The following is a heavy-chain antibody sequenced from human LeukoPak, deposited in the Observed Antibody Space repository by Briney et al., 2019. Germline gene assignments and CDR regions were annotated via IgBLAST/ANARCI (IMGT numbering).Heavy chain of an antibody. CDR2: FDPEDGET. Sequence: ASVKVSCKVSGYTLTELSMHWVRHAPGKGREWGGGFDPEDGETIYAQKFEGRVTMTEDTSTDTAYMEQSSLRSEDTAVYFCARGRGYDFWSDLDYWGQGTLVSVSS. J-gene: IGHJ4*02. CDR3: ARGRGYDFWSDLDY. V-gene: IGHV1-24*01. D-gene: IGHD3-3*01. CDR1: GYTLTELS.